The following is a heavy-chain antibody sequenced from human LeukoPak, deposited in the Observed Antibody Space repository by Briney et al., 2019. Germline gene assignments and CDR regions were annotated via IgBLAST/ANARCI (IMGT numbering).Heavy chain of an antibody. V-gene: IGHV1-69*05. CDR3: VRDKNSGECVSNSCYGVWPLDI. J-gene: IGHJ3*02. D-gene: IGHD2-2*01. CDR2: IIPMSETP. CDR1: GGTFSIDA. Sequence: GASVKVSCKASGGTFSIDAITWVPQAPGQGLEWMGGIIPMSETPKYTQKFQGRVTIATDESTNTAYMELSSLRSEDTAVYYCVRDKNSGECVSNSCYGVWPLDIWGQGTMVTVSS.